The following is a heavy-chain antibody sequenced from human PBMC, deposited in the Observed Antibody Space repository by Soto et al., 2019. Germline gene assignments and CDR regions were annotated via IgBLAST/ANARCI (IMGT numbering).Heavy chain of an antibody. CDR1: GGTFSSYA. V-gene: IGHV1-69*13. CDR3: ARANCGGDCYSRFYGMDV. J-gene: IGHJ6*02. Sequence: SVKVSCKASGGTFSSYAISWVRQAPGQGXEWMGGIIPIFGAANYAQKFQGRVTITADESTSTAYMELSSLRSEDTAVYYCARANCGGDCYSRFYGMDVWGQGATVTVYS. D-gene: IGHD2-21*02. CDR2: IIPIFGAA.